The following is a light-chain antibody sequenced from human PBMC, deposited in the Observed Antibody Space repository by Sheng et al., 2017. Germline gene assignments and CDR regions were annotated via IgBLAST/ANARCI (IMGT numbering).Light chain of an antibody. CDR2: GAS. CDR1: QTVSSN. V-gene: IGKV3-15*01. CDR3: QQYANSPRT. J-gene: IGKJ1*01. Sequence: EIVLTQSPATLSLSPGDGATLSCRASQTVSSNLAWYQQKPGQAPRLLIYGASTRATDVPARFTGSGSGTEFTLTINSLQSEDFAVYYCQQYANSPRTFGQGTKVEIK.